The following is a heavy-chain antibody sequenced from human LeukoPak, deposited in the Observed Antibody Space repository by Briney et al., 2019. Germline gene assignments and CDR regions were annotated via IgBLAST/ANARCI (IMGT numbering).Heavy chain of an antibody. D-gene: IGHD3-9*01. V-gene: IGHV3-7*01. J-gene: IGHJ4*02. CDR1: GFTFSSYW. Sequence: GGSLRLSCAASGFTFSSYWMSWVRQAPGKGLEWVANIKQDGSEKYYVDSVKGRFTISRDNAKNSLYLQMNSLRAEDTAVYYCAKPQYFDWLSASSFDYWGQGTLVTVSS. CDR2: IKQDGSEK. CDR3: AKPQYFDWLSASSFDY.